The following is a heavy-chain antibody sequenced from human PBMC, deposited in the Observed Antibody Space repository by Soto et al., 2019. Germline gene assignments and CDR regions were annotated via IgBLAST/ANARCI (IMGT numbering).Heavy chain of an antibody. CDR2: ISSSGSTI. CDR1: GFTFSDYY. D-gene: IGHD3-3*01. Sequence: GGSLRLSCAASGFTFSDYYMSWIRQAPGKGLEWVSYISSSGSTIYYADSVKGRFTISRDNAKNSLYLQMNSLRAEDTAVYYCARDSLYDFWSGYSYYYMDVWGKGTTVTVSS. V-gene: IGHV3-11*01. CDR3: ARDSLYDFWSGYSYYYMDV. J-gene: IGHJ6*03.